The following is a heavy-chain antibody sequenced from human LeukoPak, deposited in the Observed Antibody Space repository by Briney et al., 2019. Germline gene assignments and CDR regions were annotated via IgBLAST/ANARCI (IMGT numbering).Heavy chain of an antibody. Sequence: GGSLRLSCAASGFTFSPYGMHWVRQAPGKGLEWVAFIRNDGSKKYYADSVKGRFTVSRDNSKNTLYLQMNSLRADDTAVFYCAKDQAGAWGQGTLVTVPS. CDR1: GFTFSPYG. CDR3: AKDQAGA. CDR2: IRNDGSKK. D-gene: IGHD1-26*01. J-gene: IGHJ5*02. V-gene: IGHV3-30*02.